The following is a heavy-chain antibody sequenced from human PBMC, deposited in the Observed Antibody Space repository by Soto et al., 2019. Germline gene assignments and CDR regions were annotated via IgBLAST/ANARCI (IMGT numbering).Heavy chain of an antibody. D-gene: IGHD4-17*01. J-gene: IGHJ6*02. CDR3: ARDGPHYGDVIYYYYYGMDV. CDR1: GGTFSSYA. Sequence: QVQLVQSGAEVKKPGSSVKVSCKASGGTFSSYAISWVRQAPGQGLEWMGGLIPIFGTANYAQKFQGRVTITADESTSTAYMALSSLRSEDTAVYYCARDGPHYGDVIYYYYYGMDVWGQGTTVTVSS. V-gene: IGHV1-69*01. CDR2: LIPIFGTA.